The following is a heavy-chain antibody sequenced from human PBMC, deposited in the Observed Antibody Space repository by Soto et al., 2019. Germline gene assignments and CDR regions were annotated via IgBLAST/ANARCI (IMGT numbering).Heavy chain of an antibody. CDR3: ARDRYSSGWYDLDY. J-gene: IGHJ4*02. D-gene: IGHD6-19*01. V-gene: IGHV3-33*01. Sequence: GGSLRLSCAASGFTFSSYGMHWVRQAPGKGLEWVAVVWYDGSNKYYADSVKGRFTISRDNSKNTLYLQMNSLRAEDTAVYYCARDRYSSGWYDLDYWGQGTLVTVSS. CDR1: GFTFSSYG. CDR2: VWYDGSNK.